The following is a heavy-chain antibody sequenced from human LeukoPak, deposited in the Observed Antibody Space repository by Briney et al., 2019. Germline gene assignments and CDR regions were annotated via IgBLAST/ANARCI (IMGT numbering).Heavy chain of an antibody. Sequence: SETLSLTCTVSGGSISSGGYYWRWLRQHPGKGLDWIGYIYYSGSTYYNPSLKSRVTISVDTSKNQFSLNLSSVTAADTAVYYCARDRGAAAGIFDYWGQGTLVTVSS. CDR3: ARDRGAAAGIFDY. J-gene: IGHJ4*02. D-gene: IGHD6-13*01. CDR1: GGSISSGGYY. V-gene: IGHV4-31*03. CDR2: IYYSGST.